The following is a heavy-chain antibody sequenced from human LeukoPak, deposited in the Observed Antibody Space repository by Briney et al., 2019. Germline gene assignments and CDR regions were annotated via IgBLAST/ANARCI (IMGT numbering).Heavy chain of an antibody. Sequence: PGGSLRLSCAASGFTFSSYAMSWVRQAPGEGLEWIAYINHNAEIIYYADSVKGRFTISRDNAKNSLSLQMNSLRDEDTAVYYCARDHDWAFHYWGQGTRVTVSS. CDR2: INHNAEII. CDR1: GFTFSSYA. V-gene: IGHV3-48*02. D-gene: IGHD3-9*01. J-gene: IGHJ4*02. CDR3: ARDHDWAFHY.